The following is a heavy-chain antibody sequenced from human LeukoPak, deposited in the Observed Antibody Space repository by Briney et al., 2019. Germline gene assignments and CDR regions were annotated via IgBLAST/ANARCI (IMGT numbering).Heavy chain of an antibody. CDR3: ARERHSGSSLVYFDY. Sequence: GGSLRLSCAASGFTFSSYAMSWVRQAPGKGLEWVSGISGSGGSTYYADSVRGRFTISRDNSKNTLYLQMNSLRAEDTAVYYCARERHSGSSLVYFDYWGQGTLVTVSS. J-gene: IGHJ4*02. D-gene: IGHD1-26*01. V-gene: IGHV3-23*01. CDR1: GFTFSSYA. CDR2: ISGSGGST.